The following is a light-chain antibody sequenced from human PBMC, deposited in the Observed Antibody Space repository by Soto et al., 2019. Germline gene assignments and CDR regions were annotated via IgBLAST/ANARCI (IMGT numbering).Light chain of an antibody. J-gene: IGKJ1*01. V-gene: IGKV1-5*03. Sequence: DIQMTQSAATLSGSVGDRVTITWRASQTISSCLAWYQQKPGKAPKLLIYKASTLKSGVPSRFSGSGYGTEFTLTISSLQTDDFATYYCQHYNSYSEAFGQGTKVDIK. CDR1: QTISSC. CDR3: QHYNSYSEA. CDR2: KAS.